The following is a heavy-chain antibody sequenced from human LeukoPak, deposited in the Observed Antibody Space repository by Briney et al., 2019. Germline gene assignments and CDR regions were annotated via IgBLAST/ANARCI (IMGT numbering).Heavy chain of an antibody. CDR1: GGSISSDH. D-gene: IGHD2-2*01. Sequence: SETLSLTCTVSGGSISSDHWSWTRQPPGKGLEWIGYIYYSGSTNYNPSLKSRVTISVDTSKNQFSLKLSSVTAADTAVHYCARHRALADIVLVPTAMRRYGMDVWGQGTTDTVSS. CDR3: ARHRALADIVLVPTAMRRYGMDV. J-gene: IGHJ6*02. CDR2: IYYSGST. V-gene: IGHV4-59*08.